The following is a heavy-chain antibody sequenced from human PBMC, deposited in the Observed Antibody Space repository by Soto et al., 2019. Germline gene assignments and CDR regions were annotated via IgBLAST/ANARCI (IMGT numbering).Heavy chain of an antibody. V-gene: IGHV4-39*01. D-gene: IGHD1-26*01. CDR2: IFYSGST. J-gene: IGHJ5*02. CDR1: GGSITSSSYY. Sequence: PSETLSLTCTVSGGSITSSSYYWGWIRQPPGRGLEWIGSIFYSGSTYYNPSLKSRVTISGDTSKNQFSLKLSSVTAADTAVYYCATQEVGGTYVYTFDPWGQGTLVTVSS. CDR3: ATQEVGGTYVYTFDP.